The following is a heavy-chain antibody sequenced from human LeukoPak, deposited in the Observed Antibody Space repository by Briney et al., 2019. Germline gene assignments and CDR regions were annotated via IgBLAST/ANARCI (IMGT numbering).Heavy chain of an antibody. D-gene: IGHD6-19*01. J-gene: IGHJ4*02. CDR1: GGSISSSSYY. Sequence: PSETLSLTCTVSGGSISSSSYYWGWIRQPPGKGLEWIGSNYYSGSTYYNPSLKSRVTISVDTSKNQFSLKLSSVTAADTAVYYCARHYYSSGWYFDYWGQGTLVTVSS. CDR3: ARHYYSSGWYFDY. CDR2: NYYSGST. V-gene: IGHV4-39*01.